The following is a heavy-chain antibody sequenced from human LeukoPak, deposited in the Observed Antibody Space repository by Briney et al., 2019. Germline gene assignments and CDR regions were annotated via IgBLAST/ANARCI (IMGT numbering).Heavy chain of an antibody. J-gene: IGHJ4*02. Sequence: SVKVSCKASGGTFSSYAISWVRQAPGQGLEWIGRIIPIFGTANYAQKFQGRVTITTDESTSTAYMELSSLRSEDTAVYYCAREPPTGHYNFCSGPAYYFDYWGQGTLVTVSS. CDR3: AREPPTGHYNFCSGPAYYFDY. CDR2: IIPIFGTA. CDR1: GGTFSSYA. V-gene: IGHV1-69*05. D-gene: IGHD3-3*01.